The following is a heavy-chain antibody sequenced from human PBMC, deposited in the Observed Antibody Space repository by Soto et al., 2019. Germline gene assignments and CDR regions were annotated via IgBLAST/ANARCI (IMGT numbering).Heavy chain of an antibody. D-gene: IGHD3-10*01. J-gene: IGHJ3*02. Sequence: VQPGQSGAEVKKPGASVKVSRKASGGTLGDHGFAWLRQAPGQGLEWMGGTIPVFNTAKYAQKFQGRVTVTADKFTNIAYMELSSLRSEDTAFYFCARGVYGSGNYYTGPSAFDIWGQGTMVIVSS. CDR2: TIPVFNTA. CDR1: GGTLGDHG. V-gene: IGHV1-69*06. CDR3: ARGVYGSGNYYTGPSAFDI.